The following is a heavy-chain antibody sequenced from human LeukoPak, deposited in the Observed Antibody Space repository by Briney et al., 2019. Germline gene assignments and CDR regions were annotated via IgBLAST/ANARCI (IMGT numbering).Heavy chain of an antibody. CDR2: INPASGDT. D-gene: IGHD1-26*01. Sequence: GASVKVSCKASGYTFTGYYIYWVRQAPGHGPAWMGWINPASGDTNYAQKFQGRVTMTRDTSISTAYMELSSLTSDDTAVYYCTRERVNSGSYSEALDYWGQGTLVTLSS. J-gene: IGHJ4*02. CDR1: GYTFTGYY. CDR3: TRERVNSGSYSEALDY. V-gene: IGHV1-2*02.